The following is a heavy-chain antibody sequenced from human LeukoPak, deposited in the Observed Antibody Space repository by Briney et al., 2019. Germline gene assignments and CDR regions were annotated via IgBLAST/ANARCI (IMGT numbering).Heavy chain of an antibody. CDR3: ARDFSARASV. V-gene: IGHV4-31*11. Sequence: SETLSLTCAVSGGSISSGGYYWSWIRQHPGKGLEWIGYIYYSGSTYYNPSLEGRLTMSVDTSKNQFSLKLSSVTAADTAVYYCARDFSARASVWGQGTLVTVSS. CDR2: IYYSGST. CDR1: GGSISSGGYY. D-gene: IGHD4/OR15-4a*01. J-gene: IGHJ4*02.